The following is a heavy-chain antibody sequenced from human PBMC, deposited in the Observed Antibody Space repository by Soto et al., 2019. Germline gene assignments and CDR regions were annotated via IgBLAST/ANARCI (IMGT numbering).Heavy chain of an antibody. J-gene: IGHJ4*02. Sequence: GESLRISCKGVGYKFGSAWIGWVRQMPGKGLEWMGIIKPGTSDIRYSPSCRGHVTISADEAVSTAYLQWSSLKASDTAMYYCARQLSHICDSWGQGTLVTVSS. D-gene: IGHD3-3*02. CDR2: IKPGTSDI. CDR1: GYKFGSAW. V-gene: IGHV5-51*01. CDR3: ARQLSHICDS.